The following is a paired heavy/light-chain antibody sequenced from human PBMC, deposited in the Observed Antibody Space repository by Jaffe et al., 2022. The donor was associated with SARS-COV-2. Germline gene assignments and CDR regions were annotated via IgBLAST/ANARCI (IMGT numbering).Heavy chain of an antibody. J-gene: IGHJ6*02. CDR3: ARRTAMVKRYMDV. CDR2: ISSSGSTI. D-gene: IGHD5-18*01. Sequence: QVQLVESGGGLVKPGGSLRLSCAASGFTFSDYYMSWIRQAPGKGLEWVSYISSSGSTIYYADSVKGRFTISRDNAKNSLYLQMNSLRAEDTAVYYCARRTAMVKRYMDVWGQGTTVTVSS. CDR1: GFTFSDYY. V-gene: IGHV3-11*01.
Light chain of an antibody. Sequence: DIQLTQSPSFLSASVGDRVTITCRASQGISSYLAWYQQKPGKAPKLLIYAASTLQSGVPSRFSGSGSGTEFTLTISSLQPEDFATYYCQQLNSYPPKDTFGQGTRLEIK. V-gene: IGKV1-9*01. J-gene: IGKJ5*01. CDR2: AAS. CDR3: QQLNSYPPKDT. CDR1: QGISSY.